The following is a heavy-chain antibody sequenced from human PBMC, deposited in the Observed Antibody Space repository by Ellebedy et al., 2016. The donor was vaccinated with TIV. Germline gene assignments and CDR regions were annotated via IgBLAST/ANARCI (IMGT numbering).Heavy chain of an antibody. D-gene: IGHD4-17*01. V-gene: IGHV3-7*01. CDR3: ATDGSYGDYRSPTHAFVM. Sequence: GGSLRLSCAASGFTFNSYWMTWVRQAPGKGLEWVANINQDGSDKYYVDSLRGLFTISRDNAKNSLYLQMNSLRGEDTAVYYCATDGSYGDYRSPTHAFVMWGQGTLVTVSS. CDR1: GFTFNSYW. J-gene: IGHJ3*02. CDR2: INQDGSDK.